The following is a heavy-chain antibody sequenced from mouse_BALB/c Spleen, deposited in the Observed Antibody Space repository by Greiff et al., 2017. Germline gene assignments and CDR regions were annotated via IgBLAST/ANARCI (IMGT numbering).Heavy chain of an antibody. CDR2: IDPANGNT. CDR1: GFDIKDTY. V-gene: IGHV14-3*02. Sequence: VQLQQSGAELVKPGASVKLSCTASGFDIKDTYMHWVKQRPEQGLEWIGRIDPANGNTKYDPKFQGKATITADTSSNTAYLQLSSLTSEDTAVYYCASGEGRAWFAYWGQGTLVTVSA. J-gene: IGHJ3*01. D-gene: IGHD3-3*01. CDR3: ASGEGRAWFAY.